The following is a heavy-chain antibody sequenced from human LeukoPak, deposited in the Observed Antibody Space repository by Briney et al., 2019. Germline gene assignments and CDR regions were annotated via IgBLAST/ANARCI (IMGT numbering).Heavy chain of an antibody. CDR3: AKGLGQQLEWGDYFDY. J-gene: IGHJ4*02. CDR1: GFTVSSNY. CDR2: IYSGGST. D-gene: IGHD6-13*01. V-gene: IGHV3-53*01. Sequence: GGSLRLSCAASGFTVSSNYMSWVRQAPGKGLEWVSVIYSGGSTYYADSVKGRFTISRDNSKNTLYLQMNSLRAEDTAVYYCAKGLGQQLEWGDYFDYWGQGTLVTVSS.